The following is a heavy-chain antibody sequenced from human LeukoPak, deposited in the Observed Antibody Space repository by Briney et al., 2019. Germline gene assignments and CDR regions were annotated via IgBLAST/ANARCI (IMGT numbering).Heavy chain of an antibody. Sequence: GESLKISCKTSGYSFTYYYIAWVRPMPGKGLEWMGIIYPGDSDTRYSPSFQGQVTISADNSMKTAYLQWNSLQASDTAIYYCARATTPAGDGDWFDPWGQGTLVTVSS. CDR1: GYSFTYYY. D-gene: IGHD4-17*01. J-gene: IGHJ5*02. CDR3: ARATTPAGDGDWFDP. V-gene: IGHV5-51*01. CDR2: IYPGDSDT.